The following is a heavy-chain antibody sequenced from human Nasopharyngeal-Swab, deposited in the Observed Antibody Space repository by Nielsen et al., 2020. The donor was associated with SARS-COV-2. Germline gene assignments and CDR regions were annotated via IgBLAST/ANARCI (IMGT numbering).Heavy chain of an antibody. V-gene: IGHV3-30*04. J-gene: IGHJ6*02. CDR2: ISYDGSNK. CDR3: ARGETRRDGYKNLYYYYYGMDV. CDR1: GFTFSSYA. D-gene: IGHD5-24*01. Sequence: SCAASGFTFSSYAMHWVRQAPGKGLEWVAVISYDGSNKYYADPVKGRFTISRDNSKNTLYLQMNSLRAEDTAVYYCARGETRRDGYKNLYYYYYGMDVWGQGTTVTVSS.